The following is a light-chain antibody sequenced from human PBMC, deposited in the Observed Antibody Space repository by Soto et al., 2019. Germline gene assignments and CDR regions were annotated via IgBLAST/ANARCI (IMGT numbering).Light chain of an antibody. Sequence: QSVLTQPASVSGSPGQWITISCTGTSSDVGSYNLVSWYQQHPGKAPKLMIYEVSKRPSGVSNRFSGSKSGNTASLTIFGLQAEDEADYYCCSYAGSSTFAVFGGGTQLTVL. CDR1: SSDVGSYNL. J-gene: IGLJ7*01. CDR2: EVS. V-gene: IGLV2-23*02. CDR3: CSYAGSSTFAV.